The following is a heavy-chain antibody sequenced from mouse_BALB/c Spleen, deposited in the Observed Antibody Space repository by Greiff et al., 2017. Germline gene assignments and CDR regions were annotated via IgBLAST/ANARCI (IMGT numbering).Heavy chain of an antibody. Sequence: EVMLVESGGGLVQPGGSLKLSCAASGFTFSSYGMSWVRQTPDKRLELVATINSNGGSTYYPDSVKGRFTISRDNAKNTLYLQMSSLKSEDTAMYYCARDEGYGRMFAYWGQGTLVTVSA. D-gene: IGHD1-1*01. CDR1: GFTFSSYG. CDR2: INSNGGST. V-gene: IGHV5-6-3*01. J-gene: IGHJ3*01. CDR3: ARDEGYGRMFAY.